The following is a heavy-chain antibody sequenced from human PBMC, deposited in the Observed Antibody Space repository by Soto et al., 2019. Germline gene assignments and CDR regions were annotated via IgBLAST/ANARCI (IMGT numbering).Heavy chain of an antibody. J-gene: IGHJ4*02. Sequence: VQLLESGGGLVQPGGSLRLSCAASGFTFISYAMSWVRQAPGKGLEWVSTISVSGGSTYYADSVKGRFTISRDNAKNSLYLQMNSLRAEDTALYYCAKVGYSSSWYDYFDYWGQGTLVTVSS. CDR3: AKVGYSSSWYDYFDY. CDR1: GFTFISYA. D-gene: IGHD6-13*01. V-gene: IGHV3-23*01. CDR2: ISVSGGST.